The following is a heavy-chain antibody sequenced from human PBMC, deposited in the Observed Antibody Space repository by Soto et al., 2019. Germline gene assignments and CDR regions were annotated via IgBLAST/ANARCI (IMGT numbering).Heavy chain of an antibody. CDR1: GFTFSSYA. D-gene: IGHD3-10*01. Sequence: GGSLRLSCAASGFTFSSYAMSWVRQAPGKGLEWVSAISGSGGSTYYADSVKGRFTISRDNSKNTLYLQMNSLRAEDTAVYYCAKVYYYGSGSPRRGSQPYYYYGMDVWGQGTTVTVSS. CDR3: AKVYYYGSGSPRRGSQPYYYYGMDV. J-gene: IGHJ6*02. V-gene: IGHV3-23*01. CDR2: ISGSGGST.